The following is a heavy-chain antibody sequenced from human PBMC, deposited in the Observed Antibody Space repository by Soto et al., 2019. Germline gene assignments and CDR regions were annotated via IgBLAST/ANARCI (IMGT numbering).Heavy chain of an antibody. Sequence: ASVKVSCKASGYSFSSLDINWVRQTAGQGPEWMGWMQPSTGRTGYAQKFQGRVTMTRDTSINTAYMELTTLTSESGGYDYGAEYWGQGTLVTVSS. V-gene: IGHV1-8*02. D-gene: IGHD5-12*01. J-gene: IGHJ4*02. CDR3: AEY. CDR2: MQPSTGRT. CDR1: GYSFSSLD.